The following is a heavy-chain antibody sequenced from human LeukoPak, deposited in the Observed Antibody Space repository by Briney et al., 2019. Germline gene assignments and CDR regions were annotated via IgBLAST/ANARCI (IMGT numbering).Heavy chain of an antibody. V-gene: IGHV3-30*02. J-gene: IGHJ4*02. CDR1: GFIFSGYG. D-gene: IGHD6-25*01. CDR2: IRYDGSYK. CDR3: ARRLHPSY. Sequence: PGGSLRLSCAASGFIFSGYGMHWVRQAPGKGLEWVAFIRYDGSYKYYADSVRGRFTISRDNSENSLYLQMNSLRAEDTAVYYCARRLHPSYWGQGTLVTVSS.